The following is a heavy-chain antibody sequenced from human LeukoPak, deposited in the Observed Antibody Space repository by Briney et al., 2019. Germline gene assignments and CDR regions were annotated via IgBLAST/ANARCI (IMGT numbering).Heavy chain of an antibody. Sequence: PGGSLRLSCVASGFTFSSYSMNWVRQAPGKGLEWVSSITRSSNYIYYADLVKGRFTISRDNAKNSLYLQMNSLRAEDTAVYYCAREGGEYSSGWYGEANWFDPWGQGTLATVSS. CDR2: ITRSSNYI. V-gene: IGHV3-21*01. CDR3: AREGGEYSSGWYGEANWFDP. J-gene: IGHJ5*02. CDR1: GFTFSSYS. D-gene: IGHD6-19*01.